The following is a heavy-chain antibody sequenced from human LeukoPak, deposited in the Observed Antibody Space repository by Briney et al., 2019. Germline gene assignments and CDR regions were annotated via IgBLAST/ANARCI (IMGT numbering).Heavy chain of an antibody. J-gene: IGHJ4*02. Sequence: ASVKVSCKASGYTFTSYGISWVRQAPGQGLEWMGWISAYNGNTNYAQKLQGRVTMTTDTSTSTAYMELRSLRSDDTAVYYCARDKVPRYYDFWSGYFPLIVDYWGQGTLVTVSS. CDR3: ARDKVPRYYDFWSGYFPLIVDY. CDR1: GYTFTSYG. D-gene: IGHD3-3*01. V-gene: IGHV1-18*01. CDR2: ISAYNGNT.